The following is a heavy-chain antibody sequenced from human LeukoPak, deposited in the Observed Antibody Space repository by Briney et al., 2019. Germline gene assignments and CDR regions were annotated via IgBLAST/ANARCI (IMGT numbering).Heavy chain of an antibody. V-gene: IGHV3-21*01. Sequence: GGSLRLPCAASGFTLSSYSMNWVRQAPGKGLEWVSSISSSSSYIYYADSVKGRFTISRDNAKNSLYLQMNSLRAEDTAVYYCARDRGDGYESAADYWGQGTLVTVSS. CDR2: ISSSSSYI. CDR3: ARDRGDGYESAADY. CDR1: GFTLSSYS. J-gene: IGHJ4*02. D-gene: IGHD5-12*01.